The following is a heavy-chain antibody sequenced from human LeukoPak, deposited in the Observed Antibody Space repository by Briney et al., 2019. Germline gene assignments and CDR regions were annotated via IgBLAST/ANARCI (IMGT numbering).Heavy chain of an antibody. CDR2: IRYDGSNK. Sequence: PGGSLRLSCAASGFTFSSYGMHWVRQAPGKGLEWVAFIRYDGSNKYYADSVKGRFTISRDNSKNTLYLQMNSLRAEDTAVYYCATPPTVTRNYWGQGTLVTVSS. J-gene: IGHJ4*02. CDR1: GFTFSSYG. CDR3: ATPPTVTRNY. V-gene: IGHV3-30*02. D-gene: IGHD4-17*01.